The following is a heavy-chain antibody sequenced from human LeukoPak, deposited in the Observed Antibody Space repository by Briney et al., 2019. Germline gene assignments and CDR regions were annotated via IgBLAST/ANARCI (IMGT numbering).Heavy chain of an antibody. CDR2: ISSSSSYI. D-gene: IGHD3-10*01. Sequence: PGGSLRLSCAASGFTFSSYSMNWVRQAPGKGLEWVSSISSSSSYIYYADSVKGRFTISRDNAKNSLYLQMNSLRAEDTAVYYCAVGGSGSIYWYFDVWGRGTLVTVSS. CDR3: AVGGSGSIYWYFDV. CDR1: GFTFSSYS. J-gene: IGHJ2*01. V-gene: IGHV3-21*01.